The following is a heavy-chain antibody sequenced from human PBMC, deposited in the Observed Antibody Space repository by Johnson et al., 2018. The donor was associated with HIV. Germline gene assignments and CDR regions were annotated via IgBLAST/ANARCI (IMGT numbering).Heavy chain of an antibody. D-gene: IGHD3-22*01. J-gene: IGHJ3*02. CDR1: GFTFNTYW. CDR2: ISWNSGSI. Sequence: VQLVESGGGLVQPGGSQRLSCAVSGFTFNTYWMHWVRQAPGKGLEWVSGISWNSGSIGYADSVKGRFTISRDNAKNSLYLQLNSLRAEDTALYYCAKEIPGPDYYDSSGRDGHDAFDSGGQGTMVTGSS. V-gene: IGHV3-9*01. CDR3: AKEIPGPDYYDSSGRDGHDAFDS.